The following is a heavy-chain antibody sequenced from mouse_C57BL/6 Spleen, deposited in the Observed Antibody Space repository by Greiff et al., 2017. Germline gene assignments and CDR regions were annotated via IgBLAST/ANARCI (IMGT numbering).Heavy chain of an antibody. CDR2: IYPCDSYT. J-gene: IGHJ3*01. CDR3: ARTGLRRQAWFAY. D-gene: IGHD2-4*01. CDR1: RYTFTSYW. V-gene: IGHV1-69*01. Sequence: QVQLQQPGAELVMPGASVKLSCKASRYTFTSYWMHWVTQRPGRGLVGMGEIYPCDSYTNYNQKFKGKSTLTVDKSSSTAYMQLSSLSSEGSAVYYCARTGLRRQAWFAYWGQGTLVTVSA.